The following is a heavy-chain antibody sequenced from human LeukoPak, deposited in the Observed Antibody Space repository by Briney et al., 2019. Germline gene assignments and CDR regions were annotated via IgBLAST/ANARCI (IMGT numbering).Heavy chain of an antibody. V-gene: IGHV4-59*08. CDR3: ARHVHSSSWFDY. CDR2: IYYSGST. J-gene: IGHJ4*02. Sequence: SETLSLTCTVSGGSISSYYWSWIRQPPGKGLEWIGYIYYSGSTNYNPSLKSRVTISVDTSKNQLSLKLSSVTAADTAVYYCARHVHSSSWFDYWGQGTLVTVSS. D-gene: IGHD6-13*01. CDR1: GGSISSYY.